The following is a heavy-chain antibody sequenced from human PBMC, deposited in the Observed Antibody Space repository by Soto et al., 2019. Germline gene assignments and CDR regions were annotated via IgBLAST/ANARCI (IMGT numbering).Heavy chain of an antibody. CDR3: ARDPRGDYDTAAYFDS. V-gene: IGHV3-30*04. Sequence: QVQLVESGGGVVQPGRSLRLSCEASGFTFTGYAMHWVRQAPGKGLEWVAITSFDERYKFYAASVKGRFTISRDNSKNTLYLQMDSVSPEDTARYFCARDPRGDYDTAAYFDSWGQGALVIVSS. J-gene: IGHJ4*02. CDR1: GFTFTGYA. D-gene: IGHD3-22*01. CDR2: TSFDERYK.